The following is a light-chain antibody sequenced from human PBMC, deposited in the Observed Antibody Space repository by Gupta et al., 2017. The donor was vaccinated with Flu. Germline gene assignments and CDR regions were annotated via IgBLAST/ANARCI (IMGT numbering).Light chain of an antibody. CDR2: KAA. V-gene: IGKV1-5*03. CDR1: QSSSSW. J-gene: IGKJ1*01. Sequence: DIPMTPSPSTLSASVGDRVTITCRASQSSSSWLAWYQQKPGKAPKLLIYKAASLESGGPSRCSGSGSGTEVTLTISSLQQDDVATDYCQQYNRKSLTFGQGTKVEI. CDR3: QQYNRKSLT.